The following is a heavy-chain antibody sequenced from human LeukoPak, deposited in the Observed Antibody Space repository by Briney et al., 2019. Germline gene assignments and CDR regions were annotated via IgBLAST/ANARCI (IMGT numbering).Heavy chain of an antibody. D-gene: IGHD3-22*01. J-gene: IGHJ6*02. CDR2: IYYSGST. Sequence: SETLSLTCAVYGGSFSGYYWSWIRQPPGKGLEWIGYIYYSGSTYYNPSLKSRVTISVDTSKNQFSLKLSSVTAADTAVYYCARGSGYSYYYYYGMDVWGQGTTVTVSS. V-gene: IGHV4-34*09. CDR1: GGSFSGYY. CDR3: ARGSGYSYYYYYGMDV.